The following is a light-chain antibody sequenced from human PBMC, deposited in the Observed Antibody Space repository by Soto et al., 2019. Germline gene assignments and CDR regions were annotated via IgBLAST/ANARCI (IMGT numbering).Light chain of an antibody. Sequence: EVVLTQSPGTLSLSPGESATLSCRASQSVSKNYLAWYQQKPGQSPKLLIFGSSDRATGIPDRFSGSGSGTDFTLTISSLEPEDFAVYYCQQYGSSPPYTFGQGTKLEIK. J-gene: IGKJ2*01. CDR1: QSVSKNY. V-gene: IGKV3-20*01. CDR2: GSS. CDR3: QQYGSSPPYT.